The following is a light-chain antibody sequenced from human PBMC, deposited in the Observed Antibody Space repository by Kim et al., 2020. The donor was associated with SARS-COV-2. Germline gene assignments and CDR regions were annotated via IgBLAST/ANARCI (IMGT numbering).Light chain of an antibody. CDR3: QQCKGAPWT. CDR1: QGMSNY. V-gene: IGKV1-27*01. Sequence: ESVGDRDTINCRASQGMSNYVAWYQQKPGKVPKLLIYAASALRSGVPSRFSGSGSGTDFTLTITSLQPEDVAVYYCQQCKGAPWTFGHGTKVDIK. J-gene: IGKJ1*01. CDR2: AAS.